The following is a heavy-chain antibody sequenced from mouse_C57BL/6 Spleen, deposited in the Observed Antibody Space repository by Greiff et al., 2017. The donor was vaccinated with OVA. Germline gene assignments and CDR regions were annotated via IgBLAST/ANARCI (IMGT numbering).Heavy chain of an antibody. J-gene: IGHJ4*01. D-gene: IGHD1-1*01. V-gene: IGHV1-64*01. CDR2: IHPNSGST. Sequence: QVQLQQPGAELVKPGASVKLSCKASGYTFTSYWMHWVKQRPGQGLEWIGMIHPNSGSTNYNEKFKSKATLTVDKSSSTAYMQLSSLTSEDSAVHYCAITTVVARDYAMDYWGQGTSVTVSS. CDR1: GYTFTSYW. CDR3: AITTVVARDYAMDY.